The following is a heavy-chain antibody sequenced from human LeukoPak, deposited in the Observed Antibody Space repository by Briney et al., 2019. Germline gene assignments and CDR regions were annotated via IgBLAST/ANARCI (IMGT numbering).Heavy chain of an antibody. CDR1: GFTFSSYW. Sequence: GGSLRLSCAASGFTFSSYWMHWVRQTPGKGLVWVSHIRNDGSSTRYADSVKGRFTISRDNAKNTLYLQMNSLRVEDTAVYYCAKCIVGATAPFDYWGQGTLVTVSS. J-gene: IGHJ4*02. CDR3: AKCIVGATAPFDY. V-gene: IGHV3-74*01. CDR2: IRNDGSST. D-gene: IGHD1-26*01.